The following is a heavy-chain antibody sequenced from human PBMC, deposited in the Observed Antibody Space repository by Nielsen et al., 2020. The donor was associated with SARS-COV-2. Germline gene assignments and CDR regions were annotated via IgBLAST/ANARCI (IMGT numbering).Heavy chain of an antibody. Sequence: SETLSLTCAVYGGFFSAYYWNWIRQPPGKGLEWIGEINHSGSTNYNPSLKSRVTISIDTSKNQFSLKLSSVTAADTAVYYCARGRDGGIYAYLHHMDVWGEGTAVTVSS. CDR1: GGFFSAYY. CDR2: INHSGST. CDR3: ARGRDGGIYAYLHHMDV. V-gene: IGHV4-34*01. J-gene: IGHJ6*03. D-gene: IGHD5-24*01.